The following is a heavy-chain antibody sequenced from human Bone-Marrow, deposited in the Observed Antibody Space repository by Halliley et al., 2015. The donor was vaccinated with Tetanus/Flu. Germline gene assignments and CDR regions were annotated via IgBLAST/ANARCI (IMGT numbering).Heavy chain of an antibody. V-gene: IGHV5-51*01. Sequence: WRGFIFPAASHTKYRPSFQGQVTTSADKSVSTAYLQWSSLRASDTAIYYCATFEFSSSDFDYWGQGTPVTVSS. CDR3: ATFEFSSSDFDY. D-gene: IGHD2-2*01. CDR2: IFPAASHT. J-gene: IGHJ4*02.